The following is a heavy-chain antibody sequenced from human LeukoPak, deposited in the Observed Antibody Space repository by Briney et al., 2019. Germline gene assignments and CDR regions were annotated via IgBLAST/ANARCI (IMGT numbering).Heavy chain of an antibody. CDR2: ISGSGGST. J-gene: IGHJ3*01. Sequence: GGSLRLSCAASGFTFSTYAMNWVRQAPGKGLEWVSAISGSGGSTYYADSMKGRFTISRDNAKNSLYLQMNSLRAEDTAVYYCAREGASTISHAFDVWGQGTMVTVSS. CDR3: AREGASTISHAFDV. CDR1: GFTFSTYA. V-gene: IGHV3-23*01. D-gene: IGHD3-16*01.